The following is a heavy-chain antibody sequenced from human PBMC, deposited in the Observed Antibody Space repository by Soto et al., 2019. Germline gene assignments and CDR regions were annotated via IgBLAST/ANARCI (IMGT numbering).Heavy chain of an antibody. CDR1: GFTFSTYS. CDR2: ISSSSSTI. V-gene: IGHV3-48*01. CDR3: ARSTYYYGSSGPPAY. Sequence: EVQLVESGGGLVQPGGSLRLSCAASGFTFSTYSMNWVRQAPGKGLEWVSYISSSSSTIFYTDSVKGRFTVSRDNAKNSLYLQINGLRAEDTAVYYCARSTYYYGSSGPPAYWGQGTLVTVSS. D-gene: IGHD3-22*01. J-gene: IGHJ4*02.